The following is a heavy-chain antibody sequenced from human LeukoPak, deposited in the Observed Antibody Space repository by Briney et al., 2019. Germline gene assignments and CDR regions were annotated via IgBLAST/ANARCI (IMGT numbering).Heavy chain of an antibody. CDR1: GFTFEDYG. V-gene: IGHV3-20*04. J-gene: IGHJ4*02. CDR3: ARDEDYYDSSGCMDY. CDR2: INWNGIIK. Sequence: GGSLRLSCAVSGFTFEDYGMSWVRQGPGKGLEWVAGINWNGIIKRYGDSVRGRFTISRDKATNSLYLQMNSLRAEDTAVYYCARDEDYYDSSGCMDYWGQGTLVTVSS. D-gene: IGHD3-22*01.